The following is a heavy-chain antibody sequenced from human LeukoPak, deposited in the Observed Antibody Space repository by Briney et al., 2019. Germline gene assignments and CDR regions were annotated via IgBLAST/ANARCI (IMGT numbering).Heavy chain of an antibody. Sequence: ASVKVSCTASGYTFTSYAMHWVRQAPGQRLEWMGWINAGNGNTKYSQKFQGRVTITRDTSASTAYMELSSLRSEDTAVYYCARDRIVITMVRGVIMAHNWFDPWGQGTLVTVSS. CDR3: ARDRIVITMVRGVIMAHNWFDP. D-gene: IGHD3-10*01. CDR2: INAGNGNT. J-gene: IGHJ5*02. V-gene: IGHV1-3*01. CDR1: GYTFTSYA.